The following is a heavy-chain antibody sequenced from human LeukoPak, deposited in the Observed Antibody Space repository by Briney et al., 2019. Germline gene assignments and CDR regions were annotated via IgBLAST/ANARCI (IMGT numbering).Heavy chain of an antibody. V-gene: IGHV3-21*01. CDR1: GFTFSIYT. CDR3: AREGGGHDYGGNQAFDI. J-gene: IGHJ3*02. D-gene: IGHD4-23*01. Sequence: GGSLRLSCAASGFTFSIYTMDWVRQAPGKGLEWVSSISSNTYIYQADSVKGRFTISRDNAKNSIYLQMNSLRAEDTAAYYCAREGGGHDYGGNQAFDIWGQGTMVTVSS. CDR2: ISSNTYI.